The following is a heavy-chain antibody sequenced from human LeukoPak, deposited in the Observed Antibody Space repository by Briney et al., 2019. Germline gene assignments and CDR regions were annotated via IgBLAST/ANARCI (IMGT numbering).Heavy chain of an antibody. V-gene: IGHV5-51*01. CDR1: GYSFTSYW. CDR3: ARGYHLGQY. Sequence: GQSLKISCRGSGYSFTSYWIGWLRQIPGKGLEWMGIIYPTDSDTRYSPSFQGQVTISADKSISTAYLRWSSLNASDTAMYYCARGYHLGQYWGQGTLVTVYS. J-gene: IGHJ4*02. D-gene: IGHD2-2*01. CDR2: IYPTDSDT.